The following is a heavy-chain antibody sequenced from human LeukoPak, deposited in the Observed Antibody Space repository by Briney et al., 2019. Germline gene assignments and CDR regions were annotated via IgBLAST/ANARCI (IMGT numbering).Heavy chain of an antibody. V-gene: IGHV1-69*05. Sequence: ASVKVSCKASGGTFSSYAISWVRQAPGQGLEWMGGIIPIFGTANYAQKFQGRVTITTDESTSTAYMELSSLRSEDTAVYYCARGRTMRVPAAISPVYFNYWGQGTLVTVSS. CDR1: GGTFSSYA. J-gene: IGHJ4*02. CDR3: ARGRTMRVPAAISPVYFNY. D-gene: IGHD2-2*02. CDR2: IIPIFGTA.